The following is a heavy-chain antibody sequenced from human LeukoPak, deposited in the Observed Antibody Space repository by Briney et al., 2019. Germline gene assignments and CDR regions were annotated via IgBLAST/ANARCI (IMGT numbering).Heavy chain of an antibody. J-gene: IGHJ4*02. Sequence: SETLSLTCSVSGGSISSYYWSWIRQPPGKGLEWIGYIYDSGSTNYNPSLKSRVTISVDTSKNQFSLKLSSVTAADTAVYYCARVTVTTGADYWGQGTLVTVSS. CDR2: IYDSGST. CDR3: ARVTVTTGADY. V-gene: IGHV4-59*01. CDR1: GGSISSYY. D-gene: IGHD4-17*01.